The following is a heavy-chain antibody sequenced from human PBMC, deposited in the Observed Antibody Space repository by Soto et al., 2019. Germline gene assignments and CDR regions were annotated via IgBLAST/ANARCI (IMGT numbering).Heavy chain of an antibody. J-gene: IGHJ4*02. CDR2: MYHDGNT. D-gene: IGHD5-12*01. CDR1: GYSISSGCF. V-gene: IGHV4-38-2*02. Sequence: ASETLSLTCAVSGYSISSGCFWGWIRQPPGEGLGWIANMYHDGNTHYNPSLKSRVTMSVDTSKNQFSLKLNPVTAADTAVYYCARESYSGYHSYDYWGQGILVTVSS. CDR3: ARESYSGYHSYDY.